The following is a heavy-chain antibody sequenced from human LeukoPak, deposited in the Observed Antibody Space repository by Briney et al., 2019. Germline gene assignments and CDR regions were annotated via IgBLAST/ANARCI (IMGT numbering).Heavy chain of an antibody. Sequence: SVKVSWKASGGTFSSYAISWVRQAPGQGLEWMGGIIPIFGTANYAQKFQGRVTITADESTSTAYMELSSLRSEDTAVYYCARKLYDYGDYLRDAFDIWGQGTMVTVSS. V-gene: IGHV1-69*13. J-gene: IGHJ3*02. CDR1: GGTFSSYA. CDR3: ARKLYDYGDYLRDAFDI. D-gene: IGHD4-17*01. CDR2: IIPIFGTA.